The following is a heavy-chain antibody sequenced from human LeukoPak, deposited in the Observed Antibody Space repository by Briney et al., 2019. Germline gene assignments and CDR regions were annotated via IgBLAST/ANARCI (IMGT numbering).Heavy chain of an antibody. CDR3: ATQRITGMTGYDS. V-gene: IGHV6-1*01. Sequence: SQTLSLTCAISGDSVSSNRAAWHWIRQSPSRGLELLGRTYYRSKWYNEYALSVKSRITINADTSQNQFSLQLNSVTPEDTAVYYCATQRITGMTGYDSGGQGTLVTVSS. CDR2: TYYRSKWYN. J-gene: IGHJ4*02. CDR1: GDSVSSNRAA. D-gene: IGHD1-20*01.